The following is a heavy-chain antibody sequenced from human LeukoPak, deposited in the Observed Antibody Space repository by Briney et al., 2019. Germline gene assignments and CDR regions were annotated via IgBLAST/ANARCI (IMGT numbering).Heavy chain of an antibody. CDR2: ITSNGGST. CDR3: VKERYTSGWYRFDN. V-gene: IGHV3-64D*08. J-gene: IGHJ4*02. CDR1: GFTFSTNS. Sequence: PGGSLRLSCSASGFTFSTNSMHWVRQAPGKGLEFVSAITSNGGSTYYADSVKGRFTISRDNSKNTLYLQMSSLRAEDTAVYYCVKERYTSGWYRFDNWGQGTLVTVSS. D-gene: IGHD6-19*01.